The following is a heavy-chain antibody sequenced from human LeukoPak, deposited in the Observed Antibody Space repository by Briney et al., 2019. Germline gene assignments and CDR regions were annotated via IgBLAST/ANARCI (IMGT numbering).Heavy chain of an antibody. CDR1: GGSISSYY. D-gene: IGHD6-6*01. J-gene: IGHJ6*02. V-gene: IGHV4-59*01. CDR3: ARSSVHGMDV. Sequence: SETLSLTCTVSGGSISSYYWSWIRQPPGKGLEWIGYIYYSGSTNYNPSLKSRVTISVDTSKNQFSLKLSSVTAADTAVYYCARSSVHGMDVWGQGTTVTVSS. CDR2: IYYSGST.